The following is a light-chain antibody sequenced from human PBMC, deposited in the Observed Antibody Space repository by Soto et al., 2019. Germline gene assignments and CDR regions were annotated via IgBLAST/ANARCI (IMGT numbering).Light chain of an antibody. J-gene: IGKJ4*01. CDR2: EAS. Sequence: EVVLTQSPGTLSLSPGERATLSCRASQSVGIHLAWYQQKPGRAPRLLIYEASNRATGIPARFSGSGSGTDLVLTISSLEPEYFAVYYCQQRYNWPPLTFGGGTKLEIK. V-gene: IGKV3-11*01. CDR1: QSVGIH. CDR3: QQRYNWPPLT.